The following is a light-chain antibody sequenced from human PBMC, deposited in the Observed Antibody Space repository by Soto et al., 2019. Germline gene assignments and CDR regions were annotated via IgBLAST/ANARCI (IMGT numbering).Light chain of an antibody. CDR1: PTLRSW. CDR2: KAS. Sequence: DIQMKQTPSTLSGSEGDRVTITCRASPTLRSWLAWYQQKPGKDPKLLIYKASTLKSVVPSSFSGSGSGTEFTLTIISLQPDYWDTNYFQHDNGYSAAFGQETKVEL. CDR3: QHDNGYSAA. J-gene: IGKJ1*01. V-gene: IGKV1-5*03.